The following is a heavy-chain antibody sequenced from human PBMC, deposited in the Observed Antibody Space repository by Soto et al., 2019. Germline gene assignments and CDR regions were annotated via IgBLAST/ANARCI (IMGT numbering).Heavy chain of an antibody. D-gene: IGHD6-13*01. J-gene: IGHJ4*02. Sequence: SETLSLTCVVSGASLSSYYWSWIRQPPGKGLEWIGYIYYSGSTNYNPSLKSRVTISVDTSKNQFSLKLSSVTAADTAVYYCARTYSSSWSPFDYWGQGTLVTVSS. CDR3: ARTYSSSWSPFDY. CDR1: GASLSSYY. CDR2: IYYSGST. V-gene: IGHV4-59*01.